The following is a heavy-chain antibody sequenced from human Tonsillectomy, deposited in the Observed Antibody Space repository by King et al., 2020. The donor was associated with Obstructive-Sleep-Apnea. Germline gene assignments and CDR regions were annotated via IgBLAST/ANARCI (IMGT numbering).Heavy chain of an antibody. CDR3: AIDRYLVGCFDY. V-gene: IGHV4-39*07. Sequence: LQLQESGPGLVKPSETLSLTCTVSGGSISSSNYYWGWIRQPPGKGLEWIGSIYYSGSTYYNPSLKSRVTISVDTSKNQFSLKLSSVTAADTAVYYCAIDRYLVGCFDYWGQGTLVTASS. J-gene: IGHJ4*02. CDR2: IYYSGST. CDR1: GGSISSSNYY. D-gene: IGHD1-26*01.